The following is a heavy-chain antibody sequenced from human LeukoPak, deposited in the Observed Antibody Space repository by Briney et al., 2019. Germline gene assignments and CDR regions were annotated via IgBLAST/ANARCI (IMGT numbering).Heavy chain of an antibody. J-gene: IGHJ6*03. Sequence: GSLRLSCAVSGFTFSIYGMSWIRQPPGKGLEWIGYIYDNETTNYNPSLESRVNISVDTSKNHFSLKLNSVTAADTAVYYCARVQVQRWFQSLRYHHMDVWGKGTTVTVSS. CDR2: IYDNETT. CDR3: ARVQVQRWFQSLRYHHMDV. D-gene: IGHD1-14*01. CDR1: GFTFSIYG. V-gene: IGHV4-59*01.